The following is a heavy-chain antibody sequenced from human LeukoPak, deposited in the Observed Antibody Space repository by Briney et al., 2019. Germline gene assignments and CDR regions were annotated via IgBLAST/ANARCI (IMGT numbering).Heavy chain of an antibody. J-gene: IGHJ4*02. Sequence: PGGSLRLSCAASGFSFSTLSMNWVRQAPGKGLEWVSFISTSSSYIYYADSVKGRFTISRDNAKRSLYLQMNSLRGEDTAVYYCASGGPDQWEVMSGSFDSWGQGTLVTVSS. CDR3: ASGGPDQWEVMSGSFDS. V-gene: IGHV3-21*01. CDR1: GFSFSTLS. CDR2: ISTSSSYI. D-gene: IGHD1-26*01.